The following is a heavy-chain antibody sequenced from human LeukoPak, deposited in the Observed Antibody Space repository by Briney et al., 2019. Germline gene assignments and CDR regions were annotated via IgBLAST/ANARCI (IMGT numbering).Heavy chain of an antibody. Sequence: ASVKVSCKAPGYTFTGYYIHWVRQAPGPGLEWMGWINPNSGGTNYAQNFQGRVTMTRDTSISTAYMELSSLTSDDTAVYYCARSHCISTSCFPDYWGQGTLVTVSS. V-gene: IGHV1-2*02. CDR2: INPNSGGT. CDR3: ARSHCISTSCFPDY. D-gene: IGHD2-2*01. CDR1: GYTFTGYY. J-gene: IGHJ4*02.